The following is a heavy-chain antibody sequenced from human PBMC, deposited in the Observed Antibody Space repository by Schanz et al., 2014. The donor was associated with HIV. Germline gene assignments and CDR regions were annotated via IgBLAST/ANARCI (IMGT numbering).Heavy chain of an antibody. CDR3: ASGVRGHYYYYAMDV. D-gene: IGHD1-26*01. Sequence: EVQLLESGGGLLQPGGSLRLSCAASGFSFSSYAMSWVRQAPGKGLEWVSVISDSGGSTYYADSVKGRFTISRDNSKNTLYLQMNSLRAEDTAVYYCASGVRGHYYYYAMDVWGQGTTVTVSS. V-gene: IGHV3-23*01. CDR2: ISDSGGST. CDR1: GFSFSSYA. J-gene: IGHJ6*02.